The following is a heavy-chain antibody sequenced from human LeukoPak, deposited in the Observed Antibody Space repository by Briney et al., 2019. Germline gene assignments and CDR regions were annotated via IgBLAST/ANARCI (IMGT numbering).Heavy chain of an antibody. CDR1: GFTFNTNN. CDR2: IFYDGSNK. V-gene: IGHV3-30-3*01. CDR3: AKVVAGNIDYYFDY. D-gene: IGHD2/OR15-2a*01. Sequence: GGSLRLSCVASGFTFNTNNMHWVRQAPGKGLEWVTFIFYDGSNKNYADSVKGRFSISRDNSKNTVYLQMRNLRVEHTAVYYCAKVVAGNIDYYFDYWGQGILVAVSS. J-gene: IGHJ4*02.